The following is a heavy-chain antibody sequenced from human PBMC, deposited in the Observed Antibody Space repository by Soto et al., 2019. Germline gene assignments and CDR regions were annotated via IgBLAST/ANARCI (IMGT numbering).Heavy chain of an antibody. J-gene: IGHJ6*02. Sequence: ETLSLSCAASGFTFSSYAMSWVRQAPGKGLEWVSAISGSGGSTYYADSVKGRFTISRDNSKNTLYLQMNSLRAEDTAVYYCAKGKGITMVRGRPFLNYYYGMDVWGQGTTVTVSS. CDR1: GFTFSSYA. CDR3: AKGKGITMVRGRPFLNYYYGMDV. V-gene: IGHV3-23*01. D-gene: IGHD3-10*01. CDR2: ISGSGGST.